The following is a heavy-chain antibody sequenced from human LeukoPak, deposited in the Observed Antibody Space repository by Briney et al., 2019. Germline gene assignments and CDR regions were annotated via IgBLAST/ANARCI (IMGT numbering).Heavy chain of an antibody. CDR3: ASMRYYDSS. V-gene: IGHV3-74*01. D-gene: IGHD3-22*01. J-gene: IGHJ1*01. CDR1: GFTFTTYW. Sequence: GGSLRLSCAASGFTFTTYWMHWVRQVPGKGLVWVSHISPDGSGTNYADSVQGRFTISRDNAKNTLYLQMNSLRVEDTAIYYCASMRYYDSSWGQGTLVTVSS. CDR2: ISPDGSGT.